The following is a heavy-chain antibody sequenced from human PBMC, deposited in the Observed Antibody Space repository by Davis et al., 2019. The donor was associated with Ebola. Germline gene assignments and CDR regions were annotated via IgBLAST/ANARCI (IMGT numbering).Heavy chain of an antibody. CDR1: GFTFSSYS. CDR2: ISSSSSYI. Sequence: GGSLRLSCAASGFTFSSYSMNWVRQAPGKGLEWVSSISSSSSYIYYADSVKGRFTISRDNSKNTLYLQMNSLRAEDTAVYYCAKDGRYCSSTSCYSAMHYYGMDVWGQGTTVTVSS. D-gene: IGHD2-2*01. CDR3: AKDGRYCSSTSCYSAMHYYGMDV. J-gene: IGHJ6*02. V-gene: IGHV3-21*01.